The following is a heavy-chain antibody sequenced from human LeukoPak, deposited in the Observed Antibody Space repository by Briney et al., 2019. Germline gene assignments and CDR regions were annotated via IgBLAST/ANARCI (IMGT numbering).Heavy chain of an antibody. CDR2: INPNSGGT. CDR1: GYTFTGYY. CDR3: ARGYSSSWYMNWFDP. J-gene: IGHJ5*02. V-gene: IGHV1-2*02. Sequence: ASVKVSCKASGYTFTGYYMHWVRQAPGQGLEWMGWINPNSGGTNYAQKFQGRVTMTRDTSISTAYMELSRLRSDDTAVYYCARGYSSSWYMNWFDPWGQGTLVAVSS. D-gene: IGHD6-13*01.